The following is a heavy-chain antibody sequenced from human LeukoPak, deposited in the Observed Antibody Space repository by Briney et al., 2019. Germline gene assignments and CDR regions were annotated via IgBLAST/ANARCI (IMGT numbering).Heavy chain of an antibody. CDR1: GCTFLSYV. CDR3: ASELRGYGSFDY. D-gene: IGHD4-17*01. CDR2: ICYDGSNK. J-gene: IGHJ4*02. V-gene: IGHV3-33*01. Sequence: GRGLPLSCLRSGCTFLSYVLQGVGPPPARGVAWVAVICYDGSNKYYPASVKGRFTISRDNSKNTLYLQMNSLRAEDTAVYYCASELRGYGSFDYWGQGTLVTVSS.